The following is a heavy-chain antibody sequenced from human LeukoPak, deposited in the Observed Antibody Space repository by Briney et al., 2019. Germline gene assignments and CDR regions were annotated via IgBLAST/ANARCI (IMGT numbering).Heavy chain of an antibody. V-gene: IGHV1-46*01. Sequence: GASVKVSCKASGYTFTSYYMHWVRQAPGQGLEWMGIINPSGGSTSYAQKLQGRVTMTTDTSTITAYMELRSLRSDGTAVYYCARDYGDYPFDYWGQGTLVTVSS. J-gene: IGHJ4*02. CDR2: INPSGGST. CDR3: ARDYGDYPFDY. D-gene: IGHD4-17*01. CDR1: GYTFTSYY.